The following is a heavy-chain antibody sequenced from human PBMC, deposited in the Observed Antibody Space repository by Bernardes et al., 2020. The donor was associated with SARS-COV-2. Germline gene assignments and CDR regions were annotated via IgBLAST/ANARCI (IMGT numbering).Heavy chain of an antibody. D-gene: IGHD5-12*01. CDR3: AGGEMATISQFDY. Sequence: GGSLRLSCAASGFTFSNYGMHWVRKAPGKGLEWVAAIWYDGSNKYYADSVKGRFTISRDNSKNTLYLQMNSLRAEDTAVYYCAGGEMATISQFDYWGQGTLVTVSS. CDR2: IWYDGSNK. V-gene: IGHV3-33*01. CDR1: GFTFSNYG. J-gene: IGHJ4*02.